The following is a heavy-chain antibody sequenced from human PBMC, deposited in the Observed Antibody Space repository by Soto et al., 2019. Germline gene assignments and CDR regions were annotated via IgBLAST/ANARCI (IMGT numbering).Heavy chain of an antibody. CDR2: ISDDGNHK. V-gene: IGHV3-30*18. D-gene: IGHD2-2*01. Sequence: QVHLVESGGGVVQPGRSLRLSCAASAFTFNNCAMHWVRQAPGKGLEWVAIISDDGNHKNYVDSVKGRFTISRDNSKNTLYLQMDSLRPEDTAVYFCAKGCNMPYCFFLVNWGQGTLVTVSS. J-gene: IGHJ4*02. CDR3: AKGCNMPYCFFLVN. CDR1: AFTFNNCA.